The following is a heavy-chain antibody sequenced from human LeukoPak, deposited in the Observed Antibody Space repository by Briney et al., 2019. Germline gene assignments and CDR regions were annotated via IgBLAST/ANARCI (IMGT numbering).Heavy chain of an antibody. CDR2: INSAGSST. CDR1: GFTFSGYW. V-gene: IGHV3-74*01. D-gene: IGHD3-10*01. CDR3: ARPSGSYYYDAFDI. J-gene: IGHJ3*02. Sequence: QPGESLRLSCAASGFTFSGYWIHWVRQAPGKGLVWVSRINSAGSSTSYADSVKGRFTISRDNAKKTLYLQMNSLRAEDTAVYYCARPSGSYYYDAFDIWGQGTMVTVSS.